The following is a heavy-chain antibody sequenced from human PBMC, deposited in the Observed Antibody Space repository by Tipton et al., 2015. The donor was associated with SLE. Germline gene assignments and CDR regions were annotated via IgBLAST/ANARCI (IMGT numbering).Heavy chain of an antibody. J-gene: IGHJ6*02. CDR1: EFTFSDYA. V-gene: IGHV3-30*04. Sequence: SLRLSCAASEFTFSDYAMHWVRQAPGKGLEWVAVISFDGKNKNYADSVKGRFTISRDNSKNTLYVQMNSLRTEDTAVYYCARTPQYYYYAMDVWGQGTTVTVSS. CDR2: ISFDGKNK. CDR3: ARTPQYYYYAMDV.